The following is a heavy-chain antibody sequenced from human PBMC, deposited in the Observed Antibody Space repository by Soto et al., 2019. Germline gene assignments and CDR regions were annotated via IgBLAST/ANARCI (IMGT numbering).Heavy chain of an antibody. V-gene: IGHV3-33*01. CDR1: GFTFSSYG. Sequence: QVQLVESGGGVVQPGRSLRLSCAASGFTFSSYGMHWVRQAPGKGLEWVAGIWYDGSNKYYADSVKGRFTISRDNSKNTLYLQMNSLRAEDTAVYYCEGGYDSSGYYHGWGQGTLVTVSS. CDR3: EGGYDSSGYYHG. CDR2: IWYDGSNK. D-gene: IGHD3-22*01. J-gene: IGHJ4*02.